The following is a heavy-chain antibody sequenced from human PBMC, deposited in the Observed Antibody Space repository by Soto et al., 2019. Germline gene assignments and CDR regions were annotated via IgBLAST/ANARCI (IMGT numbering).Heavy chain of an antibody. CDR2: INPNSGGT. Sequence: ASVKVSCKASGYTFTGYYMHWLRQAPGQGLEWMGWINPNSGGTNYAQKFQGRVTMTRDTSISTAYMELSRLRSDDTAVYYCARDLMQIVVVINRYYYYGMDVWGQGTTVTVSS. J-gene: IGHJ6*02. V-gene: IGHV1-2*02. CDR3: ARDLMQIVVVINRYYYYGMDV. CDR1: GYTFTGYY. D-gene: IGHD3-22*01.